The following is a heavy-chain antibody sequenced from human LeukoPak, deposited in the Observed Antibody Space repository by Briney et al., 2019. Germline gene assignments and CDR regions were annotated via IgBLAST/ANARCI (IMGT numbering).Heavy chain of an antibody. Sequence: SETLSLTCAVYGGSFSGYYWSWVRQPPGKGLEWTGEINHSGSTNYNPSLKRRVTISVETSKNQFSLKLSSVTAADTAVYYCARHVRYSSGWYGNAFDIWGQGTMVTVSS. V-gene: IGHV4-34*01. CDR1: GGSFSGYY. CDR3: ARHVRYSSGWYGNAFDI. CDR2: INHSGST. D-gene: IGHD6-19*01. J-gene: IGHJ3*02.